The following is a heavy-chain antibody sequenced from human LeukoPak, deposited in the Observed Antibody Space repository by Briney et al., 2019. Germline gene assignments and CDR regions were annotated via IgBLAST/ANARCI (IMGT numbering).Heavy chain of an antibody. CDR2: ISGSGTYI. V-gene: IGHV3-21*01. Sequence: PGGSLTLSCAASGLTFSSYSMNWVRQAPGEGLEWVLSISGSGTYIYYADSVQGRFTISRDNAKNSLYLQMNSRRAEDTAVYYCARVGYTNSFRYYYYYMDVWAKGTMVTVSS. J-gene: IGHJ6*03. CDR3: ARVGYTNSFRYYYYYMDV. CDR1: GLTFSSYS. D-gene: IGHD4-11*01.